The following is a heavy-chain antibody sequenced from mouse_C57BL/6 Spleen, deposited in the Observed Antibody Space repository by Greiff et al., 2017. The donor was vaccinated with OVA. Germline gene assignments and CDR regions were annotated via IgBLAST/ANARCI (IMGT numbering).Heavy chain of an antibody. J-gene: IGHJ3*01. CDR1: GFAFRSYW. CDR3: ARERDYGNPYAY. Sequence: QVQLLQSGAELVKPGASVKISCKASGFAFRSYWMNWVKQRPGKGLEWIGQIYPGDGDTTYNGKFKGKATLTADQSSSTADMQLSSLTSEDSAVDFGARERDYGNPYAYGGQGTLGTVSA. CDR2: IYPGDGDT. V-gene: IGHV1-80*01. D-gene: IGHD2-1*01.